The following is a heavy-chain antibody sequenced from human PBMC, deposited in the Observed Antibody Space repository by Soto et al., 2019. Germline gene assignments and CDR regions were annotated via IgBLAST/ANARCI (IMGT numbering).Heavy chain of an antibody. J-gene: IGHJ6*02. Sequence: SVKVSCKASGGTFSSYAISWVRQAPGQGLEWMGGIIPIFGTANYAQKLQGRVTITADESTSTAYMELSSLRSEDTAVYYCAREGGKDIVVVPAAIYYGMDVWGQGTTVTVSS. CDR2: IIPIFGTA. CDR1: GGTFSSYA. V-gene: IGHV1-69*13. CDR3: AREGGKDIVVVPAAIYYGMDV. D-gene: IGHD2-2*01.